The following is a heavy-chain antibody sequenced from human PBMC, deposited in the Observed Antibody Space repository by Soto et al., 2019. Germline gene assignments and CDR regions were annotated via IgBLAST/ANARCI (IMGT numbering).Heavy chain of an antibody. V-gene: IGHV4-39*01. CDR1: GGSISSSSYY. CDR2: IYYSGST. Sequence: PSETLSLTCTVSGGSISSSSYYWGWIRQPPGKGLEWIGSIYYSGSTYYNPSLKSRVTISVDTSKNQFSLKLSSVTAADPAVYYCXTDGNPISYYYMYVCGKGTTVTASS. CDR3: XTDGNPISYYYMYV. D-gene: IGHD2-21*02. J-gene: IGHJ6*03.